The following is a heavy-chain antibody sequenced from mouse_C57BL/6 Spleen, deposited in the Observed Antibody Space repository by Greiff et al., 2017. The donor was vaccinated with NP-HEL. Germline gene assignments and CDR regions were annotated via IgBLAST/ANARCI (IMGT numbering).Heavy chain of an antibody. CDR2: ISSGSSTI. CDR3: ARRYGSRRYFDV. J-gene: IGHJ1*03. Sequence: VQLKESGGGLVKPGGSLKLSCAASGFTFSDYGMHWVRQAPEKGLEWVAYISSGSSTIYYADTVKGRFTISRDNAKNTLFLQMTSLRSEDTAMYYCARRYGSRRYFDVWGTGTTVTVSS. CDR1: GFTFSDYG. D-gene: IGHD1-1*01. V-gene: IGHV5-17*01.